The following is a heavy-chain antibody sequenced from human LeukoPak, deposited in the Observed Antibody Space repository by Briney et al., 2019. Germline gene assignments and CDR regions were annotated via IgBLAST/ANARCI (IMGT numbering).Heavy chain of an antibody. CDR3: ARGHDDIVGATVGFDEAFDI. CDR2: ISSSSSYI. Sequence: PGGSLRLSCAAPGFTFSSYSMNWVRQAPGKGLEWVSSISSSSSYIYYADSVKGRFTISRDNAKNSLYLQMNSLRAEDTAVYYCARGHDDIVGATVGFDEAFDIWGQGTMVTVSS. D-gene: IGHD1-26*01. CDR1: GFTFSSYS. V-gene: IGHV3-21*01. J-gene: IGHJ3*02.